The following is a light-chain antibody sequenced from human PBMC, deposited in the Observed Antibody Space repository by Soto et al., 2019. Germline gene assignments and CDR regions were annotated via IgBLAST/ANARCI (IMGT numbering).Light chain of an antibody. CDR2: AAS. CDR3: QQSYSTPLT. J-gene: IGKJ4*01. Sequence: IQLTQSPSSLSASVGDRVTITCRASQGINTFLAWYQQKAGKAPKLLIYAASTLQSGVPSRFSGSGSGTDFTLTISSLQPEDFATYYCQQSYSTPLTFGGGTKADIK. V-gene: IGKV1-39*01. CDR1: QGINTF.